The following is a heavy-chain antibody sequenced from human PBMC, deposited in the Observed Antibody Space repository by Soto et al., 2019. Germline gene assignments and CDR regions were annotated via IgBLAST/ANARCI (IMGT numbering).Heavy chain of an antibody. CDR3: TTGSVEGI. Sequence: EVQLVESAGGLVKPGGSLRLSCVASGFSFNEAWMNWVRQAPGEGLEWVGRIKTRAGGGATDYAATVQGRFTISRDDPKNALYLHMNSLRTEDTAIYYCTTGSVEGIWGQGTTVTVSS. V-gene: IGHV3-15*07. CDR1: GFSFNEAW. CDR2: IKTRAGGGAT. J-gene: IGHJ6*02. D-gene: IGHD2-15*01.